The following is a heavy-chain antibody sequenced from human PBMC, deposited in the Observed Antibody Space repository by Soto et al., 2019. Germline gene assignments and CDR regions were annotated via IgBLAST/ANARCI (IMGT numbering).Heavy chain of an antibody. CDR1: GFSLSTSGVG. CDR3: AHRRARIYSSSFRGWFDP. D-gene: IGHD6-6*01. Sequence: QITLKESGPTLVKPTQTLTLTCTFSGFSLSTSGVGVGWIRQPPGKALEWLALIYWNDDKRYSPSLKSRLTITKDTSKNQVVLTMTNMDPVDTATYYGAHRRARIYSSSFRGWFDPWGQGTLVTVSS. J-gene: IGHJ5*02. V-gene: IGHV2-5*01. CDR2: IYWNDDK.